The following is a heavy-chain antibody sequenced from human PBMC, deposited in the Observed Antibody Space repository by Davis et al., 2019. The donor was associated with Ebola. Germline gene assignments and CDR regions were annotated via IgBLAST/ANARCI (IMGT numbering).Heavy chain of an antibody. V-gene: IGHV3-73*01. Sequence: GESLKISCAASGFTFSGSAMHWVRQASGKGLEWVGRIRSKANSYATAYAASVKGRFTISRDDSKNTAYLQMNSLRAEDTALYYCAKELGKGYCSGGSCYGFGYWGQGTLVTVSS. J-gene: IGHJ4*02. CDR2: IRSKANSYAT. D-gene: IGHD2-15*01. CDR1: GFTFSGSA. CDR3: AKELGKGYCSGGSCYGFGY.